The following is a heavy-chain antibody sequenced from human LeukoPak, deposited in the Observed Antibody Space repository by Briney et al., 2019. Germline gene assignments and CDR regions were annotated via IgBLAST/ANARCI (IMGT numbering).Heavy chain of an antibody. V-gene: IGHV3-11*04. CDR3: ARVVLPAAMPGRDWFDP. J-gene: IGHJ5*02. D-gene: IGHD2-2*01. CDR2: TTSSDSIE. CDR1: GFTFSDYH. Sequence: GGSLRLSCAASGFTFSDYHMSWIRQAPGKGLEWVAYTTSSDSIEYYADSVKGRFTISRDNAKNSLYLQMNSLRAEDTAVYYCARVVLPAAMPGRDWFDPGGQGTLVTVCS.